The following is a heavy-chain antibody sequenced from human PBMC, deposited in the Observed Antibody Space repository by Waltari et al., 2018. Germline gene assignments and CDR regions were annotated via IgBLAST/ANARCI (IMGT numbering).Heavy chain of an antibody. CDR3: ARDRPTRFLEWLPSDYYGMDV. CDR1: GYSISSGYY. D-gene: IGHD3-3*01. J-gene: IGHJ6*02. Sequence: QVQLQESGPGLVKPSETLSLTCAVSGYSISSGYYWGWIRQPTGKGLGWIGSIYHSGSTYYNPSLKSRFTISVDTSKNQFSLKLSSVTAADTAVYYCARDRPTRFLEWLPSDYYGMDVWGQGTTVTVSS. V-gene: IGHV4-38-2*02. CDR2: IYHSGST.